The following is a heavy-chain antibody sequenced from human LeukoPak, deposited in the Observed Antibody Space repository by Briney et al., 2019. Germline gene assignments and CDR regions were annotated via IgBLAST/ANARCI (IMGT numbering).Heavy chain of an antibody. Sequence: GGSLRLSCAASGFTFSSYAMHWVRQAPGKGLEWVAVISYDGSNKYYADSVKGRFTISRDNSKNTLYLQINSLRAEDSAVYYCAKGRYGGSSSWYDYWGQGTLVTVSS. J-gene: IGHJ4*02. CDR3: AKGRYGGSSSWYDY. D-gene: IGHD6-13*01. CDR2: ISYDGSNK. CDR1: GFTFSSYA. V-gene: IGHV3-30-3*01.